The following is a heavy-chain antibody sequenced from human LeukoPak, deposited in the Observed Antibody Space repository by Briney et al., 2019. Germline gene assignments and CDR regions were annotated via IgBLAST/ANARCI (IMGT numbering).Heavy chain of an antibody. J-gene: IGHJ6*02. Sequence: PGGSLRLSCAASGFTFSSYAMSWVRQAPGKGLEWVSAISGSGGSTYYADSVKGRFTISRDNAKNSLYLQMNSLRAEDTAVYYCARTPYIVVVPAARGVDVWRQGTTVTVSS. CDR1: GFTFSSYA. D-gene: IGHD2-2*01. CDR2: ISGSGGST. CDR3: ARTPYIVVVPAARGVDV. V-gene: IGHV3-23*01.